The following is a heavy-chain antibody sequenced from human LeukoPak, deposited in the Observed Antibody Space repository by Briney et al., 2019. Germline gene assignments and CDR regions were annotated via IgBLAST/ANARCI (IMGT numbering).Heavy chain of an antibody. Sequence: PGGSLRLSCAASGFTFSSYAMSWVRQAPGKGLEWVSAISGSGGSTYYADSVKGRFTISRDNSKNTLYLQMNSLRAEDTAVYYCARGGYSSGWYAHFDYWGQGTLVTVSS. J-gene: IGHJ4*02. CDR2: ISGSGGST. V-gene: IGHV3-23*01. D-gene: IGHD6-19*01. CDR3: ARGGYSSGWYAHFDY. CDR1: GFTFSSYA.